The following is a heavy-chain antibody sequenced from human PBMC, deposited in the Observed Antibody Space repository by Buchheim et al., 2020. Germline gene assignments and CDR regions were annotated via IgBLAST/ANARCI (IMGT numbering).Heavy chain of an antibody. CDR3: ARGIAAASKGPFDY. CDR2: ISYDGSNK. J-gene: IGHJ4*02. D-gene: IGHD6-13*01. Sequence: QVHLVESGGGVVQPGTSLRLSCTASRFTFGSYAMHWVRQAPGKGLEWVAVISYDGSNKYNADSVKGRFSISRENSKNTLYLQMNSLRAEDSAVYYCARGIAAASKGPFDYWGQRTL. CDR1: RFTFGSYA. V-gene: IGHV3-30-3*01.